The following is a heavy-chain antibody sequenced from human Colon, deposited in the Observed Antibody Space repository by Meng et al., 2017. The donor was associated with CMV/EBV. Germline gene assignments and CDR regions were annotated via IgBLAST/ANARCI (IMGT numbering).Heavy chain of an antibody. V-gene: IGHV4-61*01. D-gene: IGHD2-2*01. J-gene: IGHJ3*02. Sequence: ESLKISCSVSGASVSSGIYYWSWIRQPPGKGLEWIGFIYHSGTTNYNPSLKSRVTLSVDKSKNQFSLRLSSVTAADTAVYYCARWGEYCSSPSCYLGAFDIWGQGTVVTVSS. CDR1: GASVSSGIYY. CDR3: ARWGEYCSSPSCYLGAFDI. CDR2: IYHSGTT.